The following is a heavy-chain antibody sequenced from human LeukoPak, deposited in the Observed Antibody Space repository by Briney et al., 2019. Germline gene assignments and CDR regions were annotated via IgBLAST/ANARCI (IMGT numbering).Heavy chain of an antibody. V-gene: IGHV4-59*08. Sequence: PSETLSLTCTVSGGSISSYYWSWIRQPPGKGLEWIGYIYYSGSTNYNPSLKSRVTISVDTSKNQFSLKLSSVTAADTAVYYCARRGYYDSSGYYRDYWGQGTLVTVSS. CDR2: IYYSGST. J-gene: IGHJ4*02. CDR1: GGSISSYY. D-gene: IGHD3-22*01. CDR3: ARRGYYDSSGYYRDY.